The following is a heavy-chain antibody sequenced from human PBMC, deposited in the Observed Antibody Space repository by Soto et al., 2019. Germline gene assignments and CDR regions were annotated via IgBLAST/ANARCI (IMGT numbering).Heavy chain of an antibody. D-gene: IGHD2-15*01. CDR1: GGAFRGYY. CDR2: IHDSGST. V-gene: IGHV4-34*01. CDR3: ARERGRYCSGESCYPFGP. J-gene: IGHJ5*02. Sequence: QVQLQQGGAGLLKPSETLSLTCAVYGGAFRGYYWSWIRQPPGKGLEWLGEIHDSGSTNYNPSLKRRITISLDTSKKEISLRLSSVTAADTAVYYCARERGRYCSGESCYPFGPWGQGALVTVSS.